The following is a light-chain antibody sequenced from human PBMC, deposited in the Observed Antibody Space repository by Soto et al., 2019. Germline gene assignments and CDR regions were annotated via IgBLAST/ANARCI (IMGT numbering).Light chain of an antibody. Sequence: EIVLTQSPATLSLSPGERATLSCRASQSVSSYLVWFQQRPGQAPRLVIYDASKRATGIPARFSGSGSGTEFTLTISSLEPEDFAVYYCQQRSDWPLTFGGGTKVEIK. CDR3: QQRSDWPLT. V-gene: IGKV3-11*01. CDR2: DAS. CDR1: QSVSSY. J-gene: IGKJ4*01.